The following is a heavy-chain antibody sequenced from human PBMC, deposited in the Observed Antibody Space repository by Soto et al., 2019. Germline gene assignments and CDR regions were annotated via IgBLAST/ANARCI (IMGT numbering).Heavy chain of an antibody. CDR3: ARGVSTVTANWFDP. D-gene: IGHD4-17*01. CDR1: GYTFSSYA. CDR2: INAGNGNT. J-gene: IGHJ5*02. V-gene: IGHV1-3*01. Sequence: QVQLVQSGAEVKKPGASVKVSCKASGYTFSSYAMNWVRQAPGQRLEWMGWINAGNGNTKYSQKFQGRVTITRDTSASIAYMELSSLRSEDTAVYYCARGVSTVTANWFDPWGQGSLVTVSS.